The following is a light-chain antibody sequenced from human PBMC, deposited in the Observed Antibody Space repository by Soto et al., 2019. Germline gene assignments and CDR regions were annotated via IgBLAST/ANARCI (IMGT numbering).Light chain of an antibody. Sequence: AIQMTQSPSSLSASVGDRVTITCRASQDIRNDLGWYQQKPGKTPKLLIFAASSLQSGVPSRFSGSGSGTDFTLNISSLQPEDFATYYCLQDFNDPWTFGQGTKVEIE. CDR2: AAS. J-gene: IGKJ1*01. CDR1: QDIRND. V-gene: IGKV1-6*01. CDR3: LQDFNDPWT.